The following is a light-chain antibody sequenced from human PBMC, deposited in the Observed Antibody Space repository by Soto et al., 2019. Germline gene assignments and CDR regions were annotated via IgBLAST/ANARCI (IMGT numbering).Light chain of an antibody. CDR1: QSVSSSN. Sequence: VLTQSPGTLSLSPGERATLSCRASQSVSSSNLAWYQKKPGQAPRVLIYGASTRATGIPDRFSGSGSGSAFTLTISRLEPEDFAVYYCQQYDSPPYTFGQGTNLEIK. V-gene: IGKV3-20*01. CDR2: GAS. J-gene: IGKJ2*01. CDR3: QQYDSPPYT.